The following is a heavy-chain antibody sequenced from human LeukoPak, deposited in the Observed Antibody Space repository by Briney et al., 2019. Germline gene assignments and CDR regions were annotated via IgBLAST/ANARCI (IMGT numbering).Heavy chain of an antibody. CDR3: AKEVGYDSSGYDDF. Sequence: GGSLRLSCAASGFTFSNYAMSWVRQAPGKGLEWVSAINGSGSSTYYADSVKGRFTISRDNSKNTLYLQMNSLRAEDTALYYCAKEVGYDSSGYDDFWGQGTLVTVSS. CDR1: GFTFSNYA. D-gene: IGHD3-22*01. CDR2: INGSGSST. J-gene: IGHJ4*02. V-gene: IGHV3-23*01.